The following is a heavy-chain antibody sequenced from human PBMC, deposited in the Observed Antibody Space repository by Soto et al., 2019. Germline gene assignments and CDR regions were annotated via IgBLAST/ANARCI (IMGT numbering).Heavy chain of an antibody. J-gene: IGHJ6*02. CDR2: TYYRSKWYN. CDR1: GDSVSSNSAA. D-gene: IGHD5-18*01. CDR3: ARDRHRPGYSYGPIYYYGMDV. V-gene: IGHV6-1*01. Sequence: SQTLSLTCAISGDSVSSNSAAWNWIRQSPSRGLEWLGRTYYRSKWYNDYAVSVKSRITINPDTSKNQFSLQLNSVTPEDTAVYYCARDRHRPGYSYGPIYYYGMDVWGQGTTVTVS.